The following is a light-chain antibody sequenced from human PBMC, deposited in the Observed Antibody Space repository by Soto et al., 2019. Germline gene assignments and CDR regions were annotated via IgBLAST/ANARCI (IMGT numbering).Light chain of an antibody. CDR3: QQRSNWL. CDR1: QSVSSY. Sequence: EIVLTQSPATLSLSPGERATLSCRASQSVSSYLAWYQQKPGQAPRLLIYDASSRATGIPARFCGSGSGTDFTLTISSLEPEDFAVYYCQQRSNWLFGGGTKVEIK. CDR2: DAS. J-gene: IGKJ4*01. V-gene: IGKV3-11*01.